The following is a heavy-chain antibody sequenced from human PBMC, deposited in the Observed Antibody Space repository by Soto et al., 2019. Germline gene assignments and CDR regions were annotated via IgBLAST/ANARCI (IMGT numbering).Heavy chain of an antibody. CDR3: ARVSVTIFGVVMGHYYYAMDV. J-gene: IGHJ6*02. D-gene: IGHD3-3*01. V-gene: IGHV4-34*01. CDR2: INHGGST. Sequence: NPSETLSLTCAVYGGSFSDYHWSWIRQPPGKGLEWIGEINHGGSTKYNPSLKSRVTISKDTSKKQVSLKLTSVTAADTAVYYCARVSVTIFGVVMGHYYYAMDVWGQGTTVTVSS. CDR1: GGSFSDYH.